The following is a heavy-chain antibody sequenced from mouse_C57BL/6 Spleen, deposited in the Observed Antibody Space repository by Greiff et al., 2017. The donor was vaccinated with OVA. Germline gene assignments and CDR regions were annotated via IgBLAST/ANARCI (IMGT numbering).Heavy chain of an antibody. CDR3: ARRGTTVVATDYAMDY. D-gene: IGHD1-1*01. Sequence: QVQLQQPGAELVRPGSSVKLSCKASGYTFTSSWMHWVKQRPIQGLEWIGNIDPSDSETPYNQKFKDKATLTVDKSSSTAYMQLSSLTSEDSSVYYCARRGTTVVATDYAMDYWGQGTSVTVSS. J-gene: IGHJ4*01. CDR2: IDPSDSET. V-gene: IGHV1-52*01. CDR1: GYTFTSSW.